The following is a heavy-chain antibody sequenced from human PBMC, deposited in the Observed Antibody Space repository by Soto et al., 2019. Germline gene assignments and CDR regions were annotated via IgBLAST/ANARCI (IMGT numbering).Heavy chain of an antibody. V-gene: IGHV1-18*01. CDR3: ARGGAHPWFDP. CDR2: ISVYNDNT. CDR1: GYTFTSYG. Sequence: QVHLVQSGPEVKKPGASVKVSCKTSGYTFTSYGISWMRQAPGQGLEWMGWISVYNDNTNYAQNLQGRVTMTTDTSTSTAYMELRSLRSDDTAVYYGARGGAHPWFDPWGQGTLVTVSS. D-gene: IGHD3-16*01. J-gene: IGHJ5*02.